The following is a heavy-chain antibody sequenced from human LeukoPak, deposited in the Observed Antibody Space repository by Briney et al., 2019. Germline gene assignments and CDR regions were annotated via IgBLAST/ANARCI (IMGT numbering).Heavy chain of an antibody. V-gene: IGHV3-66*02. CDR3: ARDHSGSYQRAFDI. Sequence: GGSLRLSCAVSAFTVSSNYVSWVRQAPGKGLEWVSVIYGGSSTNYADSVKGRFTISRDNSKNTLYLQMNSLRAEDTAVYYCARDHSGSYQRAFDIWGQGTMVTVSS. CDR2: IYGGSST. D-gene: IGHD1-26*01. CDR1: AFTVSSNY. J-gene: IGHJ3*02.